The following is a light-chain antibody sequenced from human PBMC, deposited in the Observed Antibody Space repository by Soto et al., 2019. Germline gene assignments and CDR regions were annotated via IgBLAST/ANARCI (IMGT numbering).Light chain of an antibody. V-gene: IGLV4-69*01. CDR3: QTWDIGARVV. J-gene: IGLJ2*01. Sequence: QLVLTQSPSASASLGASVKLTCTLSSGHSSYAIAWHQQQPEKGPRYLMKLSSDGSHSKGDGIPDRFSGSSSGAERYLTISSLQSEDEPDYYSQTWDIGARVVFGGGTKLTVL. CDR2: LSSDGSH. CDR1: SGHSSYA.